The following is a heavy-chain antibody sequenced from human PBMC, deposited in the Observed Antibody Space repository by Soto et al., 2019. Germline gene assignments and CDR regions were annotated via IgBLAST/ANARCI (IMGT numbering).Heavy chain of an antibody. V-gene: IGHV4-59*01. D-gene: IGHD2-15*01. CDR1: GGSISSYY. CDR2: IYYSGST. J-gene: IGHJ6*02. CDR3: ARLWGECSGGRCYHLVYCGMDV. Sequence: QVQLQESGPGLVKPSETLSLTCTVSGGSISSYYWSWIRQPPGKGLEWIGYIYYSGSTNYNPSLKSRVTIAVDTSQNQFSLKLSSVSAADLAVYYCARLWGECSGGRCYHLVYCGMDVWGQGTTVTGSS.